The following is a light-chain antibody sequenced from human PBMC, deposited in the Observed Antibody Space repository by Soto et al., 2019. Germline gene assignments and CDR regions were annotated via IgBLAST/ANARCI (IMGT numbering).Light chain of an antibody. V-gene: IGKV3-15*01. Sequence: EIVMTQSPVTLSVSPGERATISCRASQSVDSNLAWYQQKAGQAPRLLIYGASTRATGIPARFSGSGSGTEFTLTISSLQSEDFAVYYCQQYNNWLTFGGGTKVDIK. CDR2: GAS. CDR3: QQYNNWLT. J-gene: IGKJ4*01. CDR1: QSVDSN.